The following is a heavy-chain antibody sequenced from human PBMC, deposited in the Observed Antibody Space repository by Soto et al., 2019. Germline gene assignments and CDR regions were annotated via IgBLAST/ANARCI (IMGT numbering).Heavy chain of an antibody. V-gene: IGHV3-7*04. D-gene: IGHD3-16*01. Sequence: VQLVESGGGLVQPGGSLRLTCAVSGFTFSGSWMSWVRQAPGKGLEWVANVNQDGSDKNYVDSVKGRFTISRDNAKNALYLQMNSLRVEDAALCYCVRGGGNFDYWGQGSLVTVSS. CDR3: VRGGGNFDY. CDR1: GFTFSGSW. CDR2: VNQDGSDK. J-gene: IGHJ4*02.